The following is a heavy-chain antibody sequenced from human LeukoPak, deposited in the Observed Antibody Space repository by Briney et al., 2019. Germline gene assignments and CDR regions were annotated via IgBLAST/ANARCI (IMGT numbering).Heavy chain of an antibody. J-gene: IGHJ4*02. Sequence: GGSLRLSCAASGLIFSSCVIHWVRHTPGKGLEWVAAISSDGSSEHYAESVKGRFTISRDNSKNTVYVEMNSLRVDDTAVYYCARPGVGFDYWGQGALVTVSS. V-gene: IGHV3-30-3*01. CDR2: ISSDGSSE. CDR1: GLIFSSCV. CDR3: ARPGVGFDY.